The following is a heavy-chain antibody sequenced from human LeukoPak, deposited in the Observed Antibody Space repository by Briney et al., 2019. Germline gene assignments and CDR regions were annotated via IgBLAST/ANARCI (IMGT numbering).Heavy chain of an antibody. V-gene: IGHV3-64*04. CDR3: ARDRSGYFQN. CDR2: ISNNGGRT. CDR1: GFTFSVYA. J-gene: IGHJ1*01. D-gene: IGHD3-3*01. Sequence: PGGSLRLSCSVSGFTFSVYAMHWVRQAPGKGLECVSLISNNGGRTYYADSVKGRFTISRDNSKNTLYLQMNSLRAEDTAVYYCARDRSGYFQNWGQGTLVTVSS.